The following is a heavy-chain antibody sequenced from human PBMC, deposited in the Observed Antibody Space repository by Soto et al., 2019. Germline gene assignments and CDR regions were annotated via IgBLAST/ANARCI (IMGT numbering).Heavy chain of an antibody. D-gene: IGHD3-22*01. V-gene: IGHV1-3*01. Sequence: QIPLMQSGAEVKKPGASVKVSCKASGYTFTSYGIHWVRQAPGQRLEWTGWINAGNGNTKYSEKFQGRVTITRDTSASTDYLELSSLRSEDTAVYYCARDPNDSSAYYHHYYYGMDVWGQGTTVTVSS. CDR1: GYTFTSYG. J-gene: IGHJ6*02. CDR2: INAGNGNT. CDR3: ARDPNDSSAYYHHYYYGMDV.